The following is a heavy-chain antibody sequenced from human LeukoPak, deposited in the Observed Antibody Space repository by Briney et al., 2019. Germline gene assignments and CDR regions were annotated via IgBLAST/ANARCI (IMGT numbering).Heavy chain of an antibody. V-gene: IGHV4-61*01. CDR1: GASVSSGSYY. J-gene: IGHJ4*02. CDR3: ARAPIRYCSTSTCYSHFDN. CDR2: IYYSGST. Sequence: SETLSLTCSVSGASVSSGSYYWNWIRQPPGKGLEWIGYIYYSGSTNYNPSLQSRVTISVDTSRNQFSLKLSSVTAADTAMYYCARAPIRYCSTSTCYSHFDNWGQGTLVTVSS. D-gene: IGHD2-15*01.